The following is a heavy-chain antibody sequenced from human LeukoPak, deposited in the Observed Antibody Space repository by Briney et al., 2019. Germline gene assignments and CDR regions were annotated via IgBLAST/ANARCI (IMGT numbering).Heavy chain of an antibody. Sequence: GASVKVSCKASGYTLTSYGISWVRQAPGQGLEWMGWISAYNGNTNYAQKLQGRVTMTTDTSTSTAYMELRSLRSDDTAVYYCAREAGIDYYGSGSRGWFDPWGQGTLVTVSS. V-gene: IGHV1-18*01. CDR2: ISAYNGNT. CDR1: GYTLTSYG. D-gene: IGHD3-10*01. CDR3: AREAGIDYYGSGSRGWFDP. J-gene: IGHJ5*02.